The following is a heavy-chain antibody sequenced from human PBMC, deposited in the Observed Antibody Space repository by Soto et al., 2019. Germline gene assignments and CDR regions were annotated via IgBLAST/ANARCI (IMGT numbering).Heavy chain of an antibody. CDR3: ARDRVALGYCSGGSCYLPKHYYYYGMDV. Sequence: QPGGSLRLSCAASGFTFSSYAMHWVRQAPGKGLEWVAVISYDGSNKYYADSVKGRFTISRDNSKNTLYLQMNSLRAEDTAVYYCARDRVALGYCSGGSCYLPKHYYYYGMDVWGQGTTVTVSS. CDR2: ISYDGSNK. D-gene: IGHD2-15*01. CDR1: GFTFSSYA. J-gene: IGHJ6*02. V-gene: IGHV3-30-3*01.